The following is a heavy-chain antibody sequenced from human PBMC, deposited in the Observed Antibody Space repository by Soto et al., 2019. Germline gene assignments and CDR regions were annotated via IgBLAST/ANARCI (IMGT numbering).Heavy chain of an antibody. CDR1: GGSCSGYY. CDR3: ARDKITGLFDY. V-gene: IGHV4-34*01. D-gene: IGHD2-8*02. CDR2: INHSGST. Sequence: SETLSLTCAVYGGSCSGYYWSWIRQPPGKGLEWIGEINHSGSTNYNPSLKSRVTISVDTSKNQFSLKLTSVTAAGTAVYYCARDKITGLFDYWGQGTLVTVSS. J-gene: IGHJ4*02.